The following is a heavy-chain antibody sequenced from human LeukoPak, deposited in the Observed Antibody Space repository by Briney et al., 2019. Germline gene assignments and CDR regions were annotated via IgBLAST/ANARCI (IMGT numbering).Heavy chain of an antibody. J-gene: IGHJ6*03. D-gene: IGHD2-2*01. CDR3: ARGGYQPYYYMDV. CDR1: GFTFSIYA. CDR2: ISSSSGYI. Sequence: PGGSLRLSCAASGFTFSIYAMNWVRQAPGKGLEWVSSISSSSGYIFYADPVKGRFTISRDNSKNIVYLQMDSLRVDDTALYYCARGGYQPYYYMDVWGTGTTVTVSS. V-gene: IGHV3-21*01.